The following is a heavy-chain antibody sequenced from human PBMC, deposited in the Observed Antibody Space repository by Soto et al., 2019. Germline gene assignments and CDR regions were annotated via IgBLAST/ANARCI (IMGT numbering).Heavy chain of an antibody. V-gene: IGHV3-13*01. CDR3: ARGGAGDYYGSGSYYNRLYYYYMDV. CDR1: GFTFSSYD. J-gene: IGHJ6*03. Sequence: GGSLRLSCAASGFTFSSYDMHWVRQATGKGLEWVSAIGTAGDTYYPGSLKGRFTISRENAKNSSNLQMKSLRAGDTAVNYWARGGAGDYYGSGSYYNRLYYYYMDVWGKGTTVTVSS. CDR2: IGTAGDT. D-gene: IGHD3-10*01.